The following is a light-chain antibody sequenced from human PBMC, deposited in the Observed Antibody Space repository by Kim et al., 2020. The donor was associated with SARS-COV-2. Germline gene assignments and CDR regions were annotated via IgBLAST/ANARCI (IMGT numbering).Light chain of an antibody. Sequence: NFMLTQPHSVSESPGKTVTISCTGSSGSIASNYVQWYQQRPGSAPTTVIYEANQRPSGVPDRFSGSIDSSSNSASLTISGLKTKDEADYYCQSYDSSNHDVVFGGGTQLTVL. V-gene: IGLV6-57*02. CDR1: SGSIASNY. CDR3: QSYDSSNHDVV. CDR2: EAN. J-gene: IGLJ2*01.